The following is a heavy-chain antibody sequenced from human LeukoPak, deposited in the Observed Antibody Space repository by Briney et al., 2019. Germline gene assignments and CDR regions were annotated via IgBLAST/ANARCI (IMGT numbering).Heavy chain of an antibody. V-gene: IGHV3-23*01. Sequence: GGSLRLSCAASGFTFSSYAMSWVRQAPGKGLEWVSTITRPGSSTYYSDSVKGRFTISRDSARNTLFLQMYGLRLDDSAIYYCAKDVGGRLGPWGQGALVTVSS. CDR3: AKDVGGRLGP. D-gene: IGHD1-26*01. CDR1: GFTFSSYA. CDR2: ITRPGSST. J-gene: IGHJ5*02.